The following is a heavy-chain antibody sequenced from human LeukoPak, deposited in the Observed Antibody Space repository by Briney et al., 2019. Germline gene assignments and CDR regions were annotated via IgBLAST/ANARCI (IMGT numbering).Heavy chain of an antibody. CDR1: GYTFTSYY. J-gene: IGHJ4*02. V-gene: IGHV1-46*01. Sequence: ASVKVSCKASGYTFTSYYMRWVRQAPGQGLEWKGIINPSGGSTSYAQKFQGRVTMTRDMSTSTVYVELSSLRSEDTAVYYCARQTPTYGDYVCDYWGQGTLVTVSS. CDR3: ARQTPTYGDYVCDY. CDR2: INPSGGST. D-gene: IGHD4-17*01.